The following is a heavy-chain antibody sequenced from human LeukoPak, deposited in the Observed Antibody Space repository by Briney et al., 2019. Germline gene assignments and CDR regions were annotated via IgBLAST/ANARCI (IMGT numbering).Heavy chain of an antibody. V-gene: IGHV1-2*02. CDR2: INPNSGGT. Sequence: GASVKVSCKASGYTFTGYYMHWVRQAPGQGLEWMGWINPNSGGTNYAQKFQGRVTMTRDTSISTAYMELSRLRSNDTAVYYCASWCSYSSCYGPPFDYWGQGTTVTVSS. D-gene: IGHD2-2*01. CDR3: ASWCSYSSCYGPPFDY. J-gene: IGHJ4*03. CDR1: GYTFTGYY.